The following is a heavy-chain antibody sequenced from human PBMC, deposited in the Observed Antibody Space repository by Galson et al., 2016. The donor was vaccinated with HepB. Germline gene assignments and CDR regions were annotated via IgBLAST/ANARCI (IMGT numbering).Heavy chain of an antibody. CDR3: AIMDAPLLEGGAWFDP. Sequence: SVKVSCKASEYIFTAYSIHWVRQAPGQGLEWMGTINSSGSNTKYAQKFQGRVTMTRDTSTSTVYLEVSSLISADTAVYYCAIMDAPLLEGGAWFDPWGQGTLVTVSS. D-gene: IGHD2-8*01. CDR1: EYIFTAYS. J-gene: IGHJ5*02. V-gene: IGHV1-46*01. CDR2: INSSGSNT.